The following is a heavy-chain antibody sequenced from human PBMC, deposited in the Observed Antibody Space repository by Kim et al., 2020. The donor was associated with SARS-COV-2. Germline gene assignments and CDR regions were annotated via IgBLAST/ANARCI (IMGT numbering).Heavy chain of an antibody. CDR2: VYHTGTS. D-gene: IGHD3-22*01. J-gene: IGHJ4*02. Sequence: SETLSLTCAVSGASVSGYYWSWVRQPPGKGLEWIGYVYHTGTSTYNPSLRSRVTISLDTSKKQFSLKLTSVTAADTAVYFCARGHRDYYDTTGYYRVLDCWGQGARVTVSS. V-gene: IGHV4-59*02. CDR1: GASVSGYY. CDR3: ARGHRDYYDTTGYYRVLDC.